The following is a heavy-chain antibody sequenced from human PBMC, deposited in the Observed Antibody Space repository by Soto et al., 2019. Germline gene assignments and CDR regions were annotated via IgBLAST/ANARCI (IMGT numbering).Heavy chain of an antibody. D-gene: IGHD2-21*02. V-gene: IGHV1-18*01. Sequence: ASVKVSCKASGDTFSFYTISWVRQAPGQGLEWMGWISAYNGNTNYAQKLQGRVTMTTDTSTSTAYMELRSLRSDDTAVYYCAVAYCGGDCYSARWSDYWGQGTLVTVSS. CDR3: AVAYCGGDCYSARWSDY. CDR1: GDTFSFYT. CDR2: ISAYNGNT. J-gene: IGHJ4*02.